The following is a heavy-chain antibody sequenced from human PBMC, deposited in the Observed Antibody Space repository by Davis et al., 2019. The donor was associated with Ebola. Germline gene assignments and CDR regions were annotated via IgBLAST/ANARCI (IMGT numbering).Heavy chain of an antibody. CDR1: GYTFSNYI. Sequence: AASVKVSCKASGYTFSNYIITWVRQAPGQGLEWMGWISTYNGHAIYAQKFQGRVTITADESTSTAYMELSSLRSEDTAVYYCAREGDRTITIFGVVIPPARGYWFDPWGQGTLVTVSS. D-gene: IGHD3-3*01. CDR2: ISTYNGHA. J-gene: IGHJ5*02. V-gene: IGHV1-18*01. CDR3: AREGDRTITIFGVVIPPARGYWFDP.